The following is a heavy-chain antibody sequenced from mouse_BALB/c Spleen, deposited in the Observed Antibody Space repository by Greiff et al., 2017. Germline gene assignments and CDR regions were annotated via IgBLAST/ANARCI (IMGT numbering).Heavy chain of an antibody. J-gene: IGHJ4*01. CDR1: GYTFTSYW. CDR3: ASYGNYEDYYAMDY. V-gene: IGHV1-87*01. D-gene: IGHD2-1*01. Sequence: QVQLKESGAELARPGASVKLSCKASGYTFTSYWMQWVKQRPGQGLEWIGAIYPGDGDTRYTQKFKGKATLTADKSSSTAYMQLSSLASEDSAVYYCASYGNYEDYYAMDYWGQGTSVTVSS. CDR2: IYPGDGDT.